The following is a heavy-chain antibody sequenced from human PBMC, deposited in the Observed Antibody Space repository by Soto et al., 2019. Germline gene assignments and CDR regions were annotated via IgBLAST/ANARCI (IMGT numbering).Heavy chain of an antibody. V-gene: IGHV1-69*13. CDR3: ARMDVEMATTYYYYYGMDV. CDR1: GGTFSSYA. Sequence: SVKVSFKASGGTFSSYAISWVRQAPGQGLEWMGGIIPIFGTANYAQKFQGRVTITADESTSTAYMELSSLRSEDTAVYYCARMDVEMATTYYYYYGMDVWGQGTTVTVS. CDR2: IIPIFGTA. D-gene: IGHD5-12*01. J-gene: IGHJ6*02.